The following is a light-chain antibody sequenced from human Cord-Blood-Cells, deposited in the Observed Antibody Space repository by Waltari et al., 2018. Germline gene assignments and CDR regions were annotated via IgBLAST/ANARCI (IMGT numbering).Light chain of an antibody. CDR2: DAS. CDR3: QQRSNPFT. V-gene: IGKV3-11*01. J-gene: IGKJ3*01. CDR1: QSVSTY. Sequence: EIVLTQSAATLSLSPGERATPSCRASQSVSTYLAWYQQKPGQAPRLLIYDASNRATRIPARFSGSGSGTDFTLTISSLEPEDFAVYYCQQRSNPFTFGPGTKVDIK.